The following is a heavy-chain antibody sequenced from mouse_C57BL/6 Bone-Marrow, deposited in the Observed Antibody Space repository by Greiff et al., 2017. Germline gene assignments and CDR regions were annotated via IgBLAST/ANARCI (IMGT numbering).Heavy chain of an antibody. CDR3: ARRAGSLVLFDY. J-gene: IGHJ2*01. Sequence: VQLQQSGPELVKPGASVKISCKASGYSFTDYNMNWVKQSNGKSLEWIGVIYPNYGTTSYNQKFKGKATLTVDQSSSPAYMQLNRLTSEDSAVYYCARRAGSLVLFDYWGQGTTLTVSS. D-gene: IGHD6-1*01. V-gene: IGHV1-39*01. CDR2: IYPNYGTT. CDR1: GYSFTDYN.